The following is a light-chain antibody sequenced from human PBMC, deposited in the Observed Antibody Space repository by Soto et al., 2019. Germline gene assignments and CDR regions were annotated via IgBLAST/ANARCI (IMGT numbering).Light chain of an antibody. CDR3: QQYGSSPFT. CDR2: GAS. J-gene: IGKJ3*01. CDR1: QSVSSSY. V-gene: IGKV3-20*01. Sequence: EIFLSQSPGTLSLSPEERATLSCRASQSVSSSYLAWYQQKPGQAPRLLIYGASSRATGIPDRFSGSGSGTDFTLTISRLEPEDLAVYYCQQYGSSPFTFGPGTKVDI.